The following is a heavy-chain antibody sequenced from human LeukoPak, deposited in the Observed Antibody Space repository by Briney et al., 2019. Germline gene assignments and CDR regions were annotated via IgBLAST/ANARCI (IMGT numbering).Heavy chain of an antibody. D-gene: IGHD3-22*01. Sequence: SQTLSLTCTVSGASIASGTYYWNWIRQPAGKGLEWIGRIYASGSTNYNPSLKSRVTISVDTSKNQFSLKLSSVTAADTAVYYCARHAKYYYDSSGYYKGWFDPWGQGTLVTVSS. J-gene: IGHJ5*02. CDR1: GASIASGTYY. CDR2: IYASGST. CDR3: ARHAKYYYDSSGYYKGWFDP. V-gene: IGHV4-61*02.